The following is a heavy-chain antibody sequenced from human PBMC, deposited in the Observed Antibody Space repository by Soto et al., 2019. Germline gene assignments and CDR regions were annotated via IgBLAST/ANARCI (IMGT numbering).Heavy chain of an antibody. V-gene: IGHV1-69*06. CDR3: AREGRGKKAGYNGLVSLGY. D-gene: IGHD2-2*02. J-gene: IGHJ4*02. CDR1: VSRFSNYV. CDR2: IIPIFNST. Sequence: QVQLVQSGAEVKTPGSSLKVSCKVSVSRFSNYVISWVRQAPGHGLEWLGRIIPIFNSTKYAQSFQGRVTITADKSTCTASLELSSLRSDDTAVYYCAREGRGKKAGYNGLVSLGYWGQGTLVTVSS.